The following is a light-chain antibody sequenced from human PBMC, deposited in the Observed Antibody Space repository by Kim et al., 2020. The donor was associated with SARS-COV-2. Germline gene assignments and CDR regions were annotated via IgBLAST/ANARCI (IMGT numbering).Light chain of an antibody. CDR2: DAA. V-gene: IGKV3-11*01. Sequence: PGEGAIRSRRASQSNGISLGCDQYQPGQAPRLLIYDAAIRAAGIPDRFSGGGSGTDFTLTIGSLEPEDFAVDYCQQRNNWPPAVSFGGGTKVDIK. CDR3: QQRNNWPPAVS. J-gene: IGKJ4*01. CDR1: QSNGIS.